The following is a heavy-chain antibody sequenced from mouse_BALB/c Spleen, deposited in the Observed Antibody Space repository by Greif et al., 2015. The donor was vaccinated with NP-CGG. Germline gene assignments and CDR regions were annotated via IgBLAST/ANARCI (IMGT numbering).Heavy chain of an antibody. Sequence: EVQLVESGGGLVQPGGSRKLSCAASGFTFSSFGMHWVRQAPGKGLEWVAYISSGSSTIYYADTVKGRFTISRDNPKNTLFLQRTRLRSEDTAMYYCARSGYGNHLDYWGQGTTLTVSS. CDR3: ARSGYGNHLDY. J-gene: IGHJ2*01. V-gene: IGHV5-17*02. CDR1: GFTFSSFG. D-gene: IGHD2-1*01. CDR2: ISSGSSTI.